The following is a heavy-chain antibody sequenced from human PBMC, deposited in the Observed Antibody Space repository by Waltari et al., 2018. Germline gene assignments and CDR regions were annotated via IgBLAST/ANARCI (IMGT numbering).Heavy chain of an antibody. D-gene: IGHD4-17*01. CDR2: INPSGGSN. CDR3: ARGGPPVNDYGDHLFDY. Sequence: QVQLVQSGAEVKKPGASVKVSCKASGYTFTSYYMNWVRQDPGQGLEWMGIINPSGGSNSYEQKFQGIVTMTRDTSTSTVYMGLSSLRSEDTAVYYCARGGPPVNDYGDHLFDYWGQGTLVTVSS. CDR1: GYTFTSYY. V-gene: IGHV1-46*01. J-gene: IGHJ4*02.